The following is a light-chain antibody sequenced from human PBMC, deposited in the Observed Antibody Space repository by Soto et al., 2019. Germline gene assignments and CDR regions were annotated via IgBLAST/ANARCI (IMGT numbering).Light chain of an antibody. CDR1: QSISSY. CDR2: DAS. J-gene: IGKJ5*01. CDR3: QQRSNWPPIT. Sequence: EIVLTQSPATLSLSPGERATLSCRASQSISSYLAWYQQKPGQAPRHLIYDASNRATDIPARFSGIGPGTDFTLTSSSLEPEDCAVYYCQQRSNWPPITFGEGIRLEIK. V-gene: IGKV3-11*01.